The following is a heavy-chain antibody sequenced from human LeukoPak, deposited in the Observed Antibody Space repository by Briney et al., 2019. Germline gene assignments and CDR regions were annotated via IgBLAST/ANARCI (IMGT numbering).Heavy chain of an antibody. CDR1: GYTFTGYY. Sequence: GASVKVSCKASGYTFTGYYMHWVRQAPGQGLEWMGWINPNSGGTNYAQKLQGRVNMTTDTSTSTAYMELRSLRSDDTAVYYCARVVVGLTGLYYYYYYMDVWGKGTTVTISS. D-gene: IGHD3-9*01. V-gene: IGHV1-2*02. CDR3: ARVVVGLTGLYYYYYYMDV. CDR2: INPNSGGT. J-gene: IGHJ6*03.